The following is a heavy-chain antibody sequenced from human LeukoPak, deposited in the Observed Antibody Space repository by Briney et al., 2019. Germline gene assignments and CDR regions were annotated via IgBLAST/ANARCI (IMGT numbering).Heavy chain of an antibody. J-gene: IGHJ4*02. CDR2: IYYSGST. V-gene: IGHV4-30-4*01. Sequence: PSETLSLTCTVSGGSISRGDYYWSWIRQPPGRGLEWIGYIYYSGSTYYNPSLKSRLVISVDTSKNQFSLKLNSVTAADTAVYYCARENPTSHSSSWFDYWGQGTLVTVSS. D-gene: IGHD6-13*01. CDR1: GGSISRGDYY. CDR3: ARENPTSHSSSWFDY.